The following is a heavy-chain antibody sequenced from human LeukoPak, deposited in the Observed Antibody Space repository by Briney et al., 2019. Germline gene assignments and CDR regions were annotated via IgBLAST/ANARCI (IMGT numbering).Heavy chain of an antibody. J-gene: IGHJ4*02. CDR1: GITFSNYA. CDR2: ISGSAHKI. D-gene: IGHD3-3*01. V-gene: IGHV3-23*01. CDR3: AKDQDDFWSGYFVGDY. Sequence: GGSLRLSCVASGITFSNYAVSWVRQAPEKGLDWVSVISGSAHKIRYADSVKGRFTISRDNSKNTLYLQMNSLRAEDTAVYYCAKDQDDFWSGYFVGDYWGQGTLVTVSS.